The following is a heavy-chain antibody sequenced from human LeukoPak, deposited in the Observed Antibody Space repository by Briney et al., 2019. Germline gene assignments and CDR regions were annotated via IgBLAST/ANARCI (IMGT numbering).Heavy chain of an antibody. V-gene: IGHV3-7*01. CDR1: GFTFSSYW. Sequence: GGSLRLSCAASGFTFSSYWMSWVRQAPGKGLEWVANIKQDGSEKYYVDSVKGRFTISRDNAKNSLYLQMNSLRAEDTAVYYCARDRNPTIFGVVIPYYYYMDVWGKGTTVTVSS. D-gene: IGHD3-3*01. CDR2: IKQDGSEK. CDR3: ARDRNPTIFGVVIPYYYYMDV. J-gene: IGHJ6*03.